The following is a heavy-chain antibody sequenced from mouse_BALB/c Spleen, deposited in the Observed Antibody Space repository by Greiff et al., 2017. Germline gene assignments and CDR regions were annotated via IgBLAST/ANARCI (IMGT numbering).Heavy chain of an antibody. Sequence: QVQLKQSGAELVKPGASVKMSCKASGYTFTSYWMHWVKQRPGQGLEWIGVIDPSDSYTSYNQKFKGKATLTVDTSSSTAYMQLSSLTSEDSAVYYCTREGYGNQYAMDYWGQGTSVTVSS. V-gene: IGHV1S127*01. D-gene: IGHD2-10*02. CDR3: TREGYGNQYAMDY. CDR1: GYTFTSYW. J-gene: IGHJ4*01. CDR2: IDPSDSYT.